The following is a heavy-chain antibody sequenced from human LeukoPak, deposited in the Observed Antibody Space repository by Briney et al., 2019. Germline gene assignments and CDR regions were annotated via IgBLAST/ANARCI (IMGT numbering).Heavy chain of an antibody. CDR1: GFTFSSCA. Sequence: GGSLRLSCAASGFTFSSCAMSWVRQAPGKGLEWVSTIIDSGNSIYYADSAEGRFTISRDNSKNTLYLQMNSLRAGDTAVHYCAKDPIFSGSYGVFDYWGLGTLVTVSS. J-gene: IGHJ4*02. D-gene: IGHD1-26*01. CDR2: IIDSGNSI. V-gene: IGHV3-23*01. CDR3: AKDPIFSGSYGVFDY.